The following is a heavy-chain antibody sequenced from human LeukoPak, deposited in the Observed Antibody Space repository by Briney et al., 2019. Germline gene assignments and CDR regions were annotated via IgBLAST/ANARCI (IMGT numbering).Heavy chain of an antibody. J-gene: IGHJ3*02. CDR3: AMTKVVAATYDAFDI. D-gene: IGHD2-15*01. V-gene: IGHV4-39*07. CDR2: IFNSGST. CDR1: GGSISSSNYY. Sequence: SETLSLTCTVSGGSISSSNYYWGWIRQPPGKGLEWIGYIFNSGSTYYNPSLKSRVTILVDTSKNQFSLKLSSVTAADTAVYYCAMTKVVAATYDAFDIWGRGTMVTVSS.